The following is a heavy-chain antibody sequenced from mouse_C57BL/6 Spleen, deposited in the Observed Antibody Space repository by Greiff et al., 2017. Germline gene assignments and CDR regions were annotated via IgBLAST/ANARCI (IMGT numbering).Heavy chain of an antibody. Sequence: VQLQQSGAELVRPGASVTLSCKASGYTFTDYEMHWVKQTPVHGLEWIGAIDPETGGTAYNQKFKGKAILTADKSSSTAYMEPRSLTSEDSAVYYCTKLLRDWYFDVWGTGTTVTVSS. CDR1: GYTFTDYE. V-gene: IGHV1-15*01. J-gene: IGHJ1*03. D-gene: IGHD1-1*01. CDR3: TKLLRDWYFDV. CDR2: IDPETGGT.